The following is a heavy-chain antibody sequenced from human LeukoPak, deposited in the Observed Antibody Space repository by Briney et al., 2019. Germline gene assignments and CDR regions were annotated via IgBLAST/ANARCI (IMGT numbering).Heavy chain of an antibody. CDR1: GGSISSYY. CDR2: IYYSGST. CDR3: ARGERAAAGTDFDY. D-gene: IGHD6-13*01. Sequence: SETLSLTCTVSGGSISSYYWSWIRQPPGKGLEWIGYIYYSGSTNYNPSLKSRVTISVDTSKNQFSLKLSSVTAADTAVYYCARGERAAAGTDFDYWGQGTLVTVSS. V-gene: IGHV4-59*01. J-gene: IGHJ4*02.